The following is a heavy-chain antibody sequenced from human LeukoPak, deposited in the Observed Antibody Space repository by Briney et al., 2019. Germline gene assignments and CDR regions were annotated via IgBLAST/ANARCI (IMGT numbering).Heavy chain of an antibody. CDR2: LYTGGST. V-gene: IGHV3-53*01. Sequence: GGSLRLSCAASGFTGSHNYMSWFRQAPGKGLEWVSVLYTGGSTHYADSVKGRFTISRDISKNTVYLQMNSLRAEDTAVYYCVRVAPPLAMITIVDYWGQGTLVTVSS. CDR1: GFTGSHNY. J-gene: IGHJ4*02. CDR3: VRVAPPLAMITIVDY. D-gene: IGHD3-16*01.